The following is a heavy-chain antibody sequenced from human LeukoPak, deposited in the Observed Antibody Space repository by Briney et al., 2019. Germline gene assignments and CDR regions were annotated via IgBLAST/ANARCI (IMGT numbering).Heavy chain of an antibody. D-gene: IGHD2/OR15-2a*01. CDR3: ARVDGFLLDV. CDR1: GGTFSSYA. V-gene: IGHV1-69*13. CDR2: IIPIFGTA. J-gene: IGHJ6*02. Sequence: SVKVSCKASGGTFSSYAISWVRQAPGQGLEWMEGIIPIFGTANYAQKFQGRVTITADESTSTAYVELSSLRSEDTAVYYCARVDGFLLDVWGQGTTVTVSS.